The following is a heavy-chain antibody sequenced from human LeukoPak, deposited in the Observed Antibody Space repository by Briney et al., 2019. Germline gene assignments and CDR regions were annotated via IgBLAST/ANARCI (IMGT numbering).Heavy chain of an antibody. CDR3: AGLYCGSTSCYRLDP. Sequence: SETLSLTCAVYGGSFSGYYWSWIRQPPGKGLEWIGEINHSGSTNYNPSLKSRVTISVDTSKNQFSLKLSSVTAADTAVFYCAGLYCGSTSCYRLDPWGQGTLVTVSS. CDR2: INHSGST. V-gene: IGHV4-34*01. D-gene: IGHD2-2*02. J-gene: IGHJ5*02. CDR1: GGSFSGYY.